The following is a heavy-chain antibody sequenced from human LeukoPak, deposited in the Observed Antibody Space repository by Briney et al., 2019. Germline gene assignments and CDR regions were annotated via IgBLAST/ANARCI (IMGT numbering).Heavy chain of an antibody. CDR3: AKGGYYNGNNPDY. V-gene: IGHV3-23*01. CDR1: GFTFRSYG. D-gene: IGHD3-9*01. J-gene: IGHJ4*02. CDR2: ISGSGGST. Sequence: GGSLRLSCAASGFTFRSYGMSWVRQAPGKGLEWVSAISGSGGSTYYADSVKGRFTISRDNSKNTLYLQMNSLRAEDTAVYHCAKGGYYNGNNPDYWGQGSLVTVSS.